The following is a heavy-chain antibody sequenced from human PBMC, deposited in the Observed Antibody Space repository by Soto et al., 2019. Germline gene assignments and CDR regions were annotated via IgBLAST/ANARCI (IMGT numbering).Heavy chain of an antibody. CDR3: ARGTYDSSGYYATGYYYYGMDV. J-gene: IGHJ6*02. V-gene: IGHV1-46*03. D-gene: IGHD3-22*01. CDR2: INPSGGST. Sequence: ASVKVSCKASGYTFTSYYMHWVRQAPGQGLEWMGIINPSGGSTSYAQRCQGRVTMTRDTSTSTVYMELSSLRSEDTAVYYCARGTYDSSGYYATGYYYYGMDVWGQGTTVTVSS. CDR1: GYTFTSYY.